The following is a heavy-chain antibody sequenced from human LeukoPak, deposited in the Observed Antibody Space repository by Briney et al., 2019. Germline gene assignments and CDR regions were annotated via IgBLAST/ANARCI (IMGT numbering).Heavy chain of an antibody. CDR1: GGSISSYY. Sequence: SETLSLTCTVSGGSISSYYWSWIRQPPGKGLEWIGYIYYSGSTNYNPSLKSRVTISVDTSKNQFSLKLSSVTAADTAVYYCARGVGAWYYFDYRGQGTLVTVSS. CDR3: ARGVGAWYYFDY. J-gene: IGHJ4*02. CDR2: IYYSGST. D-gene: IGHD1-26*01. V-gene: IGHV4-59*01.